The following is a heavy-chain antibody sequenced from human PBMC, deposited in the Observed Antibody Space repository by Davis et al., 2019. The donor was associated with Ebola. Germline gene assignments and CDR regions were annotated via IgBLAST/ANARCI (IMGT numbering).Heavy chain of an antibody. CDR2: IRSKANSYAT. V-gene: IGHV3-73*01. J-gene: IGHJ6*02. CDR1: GFTFSSYS. Sequence: GGSLRLSCAASGFTFSSYSMNWVRQAPGKGLEWVGRIRSKANSYATAYAASVKGRFTISRDDSKNTAYLQMNSLKTEDTAVYYCTRPAPYGSFYGMDVWGQGTTVTVSS. CDR3: TRPAPYGSFYGMDV. D-gene: IGHD3-10*01.